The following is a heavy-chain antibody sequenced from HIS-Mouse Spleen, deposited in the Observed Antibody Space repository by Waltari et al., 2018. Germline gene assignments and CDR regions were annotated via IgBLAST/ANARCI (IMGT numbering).Heavy chain of an antibody. CDR3: ASRSYSSGWYKAFDI. CDR1: GGSVSSGSYY. V-gene: IGHV4-61*01. J-gene: IGHJ3*02. CDR2: IYYSGST. Sequence: QESGPGLVKPSETLSLTCTVSGGSVSSGSYYCSWIRQPPGKGLEWIGYIYYSGSTNYNPSLKSRVTISVDTSKNQFSLKLSSVTAADTAVYYCASRSYSSGWYKAFDICGQGTMVTVSS. D-gene: IGHD6-19*01.